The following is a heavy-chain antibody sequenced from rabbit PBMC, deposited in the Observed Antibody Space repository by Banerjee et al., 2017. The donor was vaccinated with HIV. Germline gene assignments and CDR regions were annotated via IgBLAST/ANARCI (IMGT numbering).Heavy chain of an antibody. V-gene: IGHV1S45*01. CDR1: GFSFSSSYW. J-gene: IGHJ4*01. CDR2: MNAGTSGGS. CDR3: ARDLAGVIGWNFNL. D-gene: IGHD4-1*01. Sequence: QEQLVESGGGLVQPEGSLTLTCTTSGFSFSSSYWICWVRQAPGKGLEWIACMNAGTSGGSYYARWAKGRFTISKTSSTTVTLQMTSLTAADTASYFCARDLAGVIGWNFNLWGPGTLVTVS.